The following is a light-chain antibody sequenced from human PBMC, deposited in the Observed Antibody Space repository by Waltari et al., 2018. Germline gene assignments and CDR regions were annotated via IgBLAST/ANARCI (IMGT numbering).Light chain of an antibody. Sequence: SSELTQEPDVSVALGQTVNITCRGDSLRLFYASWYRQAPRQAPRLVIYRKNDRPSGIPGRFSASYSGATSSLIITGAQTEDEGHYYCSSRDTDGKHWLFGGGTKVTV. CDR3: SSRDTDGKHWL. J-gene: IGLJ2*01. V-gene: IGLV3-19*01. CDR2: RKN. CDR1: SLRLFY.